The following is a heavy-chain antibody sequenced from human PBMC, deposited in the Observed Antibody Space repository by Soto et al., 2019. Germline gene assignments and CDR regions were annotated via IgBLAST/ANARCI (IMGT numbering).Heavy chain of an antibody. CDR1: GYRFSYYY. CDR3: ARDSTRGSGSGWLDYYYYGMDV. CDR2: ISAYNGDT. J-gene: IGHJ6*02. V-gene: IGHV1-18*04. Sequence: ASVKVSCKASGYRFSYYYLHWVRQAPGQGLEWMAWISAYNGDTNYAQKLQGRVTMTTDTSTSTAYMELRRLRSDDTAVYYCARDSTRGSGSGWLDYYYYGMDVWGQGTTVTVSS. D-gene: IGHD6-19*01.